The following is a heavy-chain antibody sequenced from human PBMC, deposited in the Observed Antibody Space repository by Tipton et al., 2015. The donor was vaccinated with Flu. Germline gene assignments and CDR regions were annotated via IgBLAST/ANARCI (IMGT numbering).Heavy chain of an antibody. Sequence: TLSLTCTVSGGSISTSGYYWGWIRQPPGKGLEWIGSIYYSGSTYYNPSLKSRVTISVDTSKNQFSLKLSSVTAADTAVYYCARVGVVTPFDYWGQGTLVTVSS. CDR2: IYYSGST. J-gene: IGHJ4*02. D-gene: IGHD4-23*01. CDR1: GGSISTSGYY. CDR3: ARVGVVTPFDY. V-gene: IGHV4-39*07.